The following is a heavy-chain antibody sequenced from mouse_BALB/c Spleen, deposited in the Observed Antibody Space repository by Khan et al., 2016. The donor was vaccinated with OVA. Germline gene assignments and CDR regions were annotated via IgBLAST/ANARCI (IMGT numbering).Heavy chain of an antibody. J-gene: IGHJ3*01. Sequence: QVQLKQSGPGLVQPSQSLSITCTVSGFSLTNYGIHWVRQSPGKGLEWLGLIWSGGSTDYNAAFISRLSISKDNSKSQVFFKMNSLQTNDTAIYYCARRGYDYARGAWFAYWGQGTLVTVSA. CDR2: IWSGGST. CDR1: GFSLTNYG. D-gene: IGHD1-1*01. CDR3: ARRGYDYARGAWFAY. V-gene: IGHV2-2*02.